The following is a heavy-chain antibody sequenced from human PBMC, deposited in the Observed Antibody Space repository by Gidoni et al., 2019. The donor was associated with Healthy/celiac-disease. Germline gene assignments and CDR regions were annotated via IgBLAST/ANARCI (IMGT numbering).Heavy chain of an antibody. J-gene: IGHJ4*02. V-gene: IGHV3-23*04. CDR3: ASPWVQGAVPFDY. D-gene: IGHD3-16*01. CDR2: ISGSGGST. CDR1: GFTFSSHA. Sequence: EVQLVESGGGLVQPGGSLRLSCAASGFTFSSHAMRWVRQAPGKGLEWVSAISGSGGSTYYADSVQGRFTISSDNSKNTLYLQMNSLRAEDTAVYYCASPWVQGAVPFDYWGQGTLVTVSS.